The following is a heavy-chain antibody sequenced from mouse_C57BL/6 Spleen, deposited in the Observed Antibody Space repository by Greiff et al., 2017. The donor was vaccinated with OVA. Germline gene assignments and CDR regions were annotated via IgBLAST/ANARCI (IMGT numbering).Heavy chain of an antibody. CDR1: GFTFSDYG. D-gene: IGHD1-1*01. Sequence: EVKVVESGGGLVQPGGSLKLSCAASGFTFSDYGMHWVRQAPEQGLEWVAYISSGSSTLYYADTVKGRLPISRDNAKNTLFLQMSSLRSEDTAMYYWARGSSYPFAYWGQGTLVTVSA. CDR2: ISSGSSTL. CDR3: ARGSSYPFAY. J-gene: IGHJ3*01. V-gene: IGHV5-17*01.